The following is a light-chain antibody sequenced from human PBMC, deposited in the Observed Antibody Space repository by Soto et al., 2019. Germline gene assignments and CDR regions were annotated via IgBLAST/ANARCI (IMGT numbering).Light chain of an antibody. V-gene: IGKV3D-20*02. CDR2: DAS. J-gene: IGKJ5*01. Sequence: EFVLTQSPGTLSLSPGERATLSYRASQTVRNNYLAWYQQKPGQAPRLLIYDASSRATGIPDRFSGGGSGTDFTLTISSLEPEDFAVYYCQQRNIWPPVTFGQGTRLEIK. CDR1: QTVRNNY. CDR3: QQRNIWPPVT.